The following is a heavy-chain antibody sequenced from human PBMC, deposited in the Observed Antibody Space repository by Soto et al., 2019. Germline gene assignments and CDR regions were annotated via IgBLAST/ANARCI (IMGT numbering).Heavy chain of an antibody. D-gene: IGHD3-10*01. V-gene: IGHV4-4*02. CDR1: GGSISSSNW. CDR3: ARVRGVAYYGSGIRYYYYGMDV. J-gene: IGHJ6*02. Sequence: SETLSLTCAVSGGSISSSNWWSWVRQPPGKGLEWIGEIYHSGSTNYNPSLKSRVTISVDKSKNQFSLKLSSVTAADTAVYYCARVRGVAYYGSGIRYYYYGMDVWGQGTTVTVSS. CDR2: IYHSGST.